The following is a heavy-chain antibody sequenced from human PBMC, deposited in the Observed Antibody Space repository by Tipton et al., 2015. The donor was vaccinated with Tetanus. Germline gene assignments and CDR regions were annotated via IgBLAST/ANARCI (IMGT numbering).Heavy chain of an antibody. J-gene: IGHJ4*02. CDR3: AAGITMVRGVISPLDY. V-gene: IGHV3-23*01. Sequence: SLRLSCAASGFTFSSYAMSWVRQAPGKGLEWVSAISGSGGSTYYADSVKGRFTISRDNSKNTLYLQMNSLRAEDTAVYYCAAGITMVRGVISPLDYWGQGTLVTVSS. CDR1: GFTFSSYA. D-gene: IGHD3-10*01. CDR2: ISGSGGST.